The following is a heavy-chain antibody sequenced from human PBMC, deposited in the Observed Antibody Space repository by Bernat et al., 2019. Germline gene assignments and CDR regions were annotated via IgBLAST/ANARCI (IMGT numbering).Heavy chain of an antibody. Sequence: EVQLVESGGGLVQPGGSLRLSCAASGFTFSSYSMNWVRQAPGKGLEWVSYISSSSSTIYYADSVKGRFTISRDNAKNSLYLQMNSLRDEDTAVYYCARMAYCGGDCSDDNWFDPWGQGTLVTVSS. J-gene: IGHJ5*02. CDR2: ISSSSSTI. D-gene: IGHD2-21*02. CDR1: GFTFSSYS. V-gene: IGHV3-48*02. CDR3: ARMAYCGGDCSDDNWFDP.